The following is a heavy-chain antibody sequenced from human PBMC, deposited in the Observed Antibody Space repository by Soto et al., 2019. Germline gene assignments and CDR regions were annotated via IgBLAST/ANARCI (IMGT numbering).Heavy chain of an antibody. CDR2: INPSGGST. CDR1: GYTFTSYY. V-gene: IGHV1-46*01. J-gene: IGHJ6*02. Sequence: ASVKVSCKASGYTFTSYYMHWVRQAPGQGLEWMGIINPSGGSTSYAQKFQGRVTMTRDTSTSTVYMELSSLRSEDTAVYYCARKDSSRWTRPWGGMDVWGQGTTVTVSS. CDR3: ARKDSSRWTRPWGGMDV. D-gene: IGHD6-13*01.